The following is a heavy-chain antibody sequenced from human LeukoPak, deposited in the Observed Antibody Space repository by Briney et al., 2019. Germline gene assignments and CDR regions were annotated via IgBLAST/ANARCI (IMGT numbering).Heavy chain of an antibody. CDR3: TRATDGYPDLDY. Sequence: ALRLSCATSGFTFADYAMVWLRQAPGKGLEWLCFIRSKSFGETILYAPSLKGRFTISRDDSKSIAYLQMNSLKAEDTGMYYCTRATDGYPDLDYWGQGTLVTVSS. J-gene: IGHJ4*02. CDR1: GFTFADYA. D-gene: IGHD5-24*01. V-gene: IGHV3-49*03. CDR2: IRSKSFGETI.